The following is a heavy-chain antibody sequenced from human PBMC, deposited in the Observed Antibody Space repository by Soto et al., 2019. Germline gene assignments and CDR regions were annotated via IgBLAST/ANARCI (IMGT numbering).Heavy chain of an antibody. CDR2: IWYDGSNK. CDR3: ARNSYCSGGSCYSAPGH. J-gene: IGHJ4*02. V-gene: IGHV3-33*01. CDR1: EFTFSSYG. Sequence: QVQLVESGGGVVQPGRSLRLSCTASEFTFSSYGMHWVRQAPGKGLEWVAVIWYDGSNKYYADSVKGRLTISGDNSKNTLYLQLNSLRAEDTAVYYCARNSYCSGGSCYSAPGHWGQGTMVSVSS. D-gene: IGHD2-15*01.